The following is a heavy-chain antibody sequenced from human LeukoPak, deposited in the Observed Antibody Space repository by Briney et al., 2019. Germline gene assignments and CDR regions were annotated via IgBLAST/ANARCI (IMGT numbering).Heavy chain of an antibody. V-gene: IGHV3-11*03. Sequence: PGGALRLSCAASVFIFSDYYMSWIREAPGKGLEWVALISTSSSCTIYADSVKGRFTISRDNAKNSLYLQMNSLRAKDTAVYYCARQRQWQGVDYWGQGTLVTVSS. CDR1: VFIFSDYY. CDR2: ISTSSSCT. CDR3: ARQRQWQGVDY. J-gene: IGHJ4*02. D-gene: IGHD6-19*01.